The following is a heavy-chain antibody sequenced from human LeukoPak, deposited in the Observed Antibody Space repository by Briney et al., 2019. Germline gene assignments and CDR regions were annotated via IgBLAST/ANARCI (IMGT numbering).Heavy chain of an antibody. J-gene: IGHJ5*02. CDR2: IYYSGST. Sequence: SETLSLTCTVSGDSISSYYWSWIRQPPGKGLEWIGYIYYSGSTNYNPSLKSRVTISVDTSKNQFSLKLSSVTAADTAVYYCARVEYYYGSGSHYNYWFDPWGQGTLVTVSS. D-gene: IGHD3-10*01. CDR3: ARVEYYYGSGSHYNYWFDP. CDR1: GDSISSYY. V-gene: IGHV4-59*01.